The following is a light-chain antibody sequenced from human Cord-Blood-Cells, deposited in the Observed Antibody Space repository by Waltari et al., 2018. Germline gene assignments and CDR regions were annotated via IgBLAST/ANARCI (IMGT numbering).Light chain of an antibody. V-gene: IGKV1-33*01. CDR3: QQYDNLHLT. CDR1: QDISNY. CDR2: DAS. J-gene: IGKJ4*01. Sequence: DIQMTQSPSSLSASVGDRVTITCQASQDISNYLNWYQQKPGKAPKLLIYDASNLETGVPSRFSGSGSVTDFTFTISSLQPEDIATYYCQQYDNLHLTFGGGTKVEIK.